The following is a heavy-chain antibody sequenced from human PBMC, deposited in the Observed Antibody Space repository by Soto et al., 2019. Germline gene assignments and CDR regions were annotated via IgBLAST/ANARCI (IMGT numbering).Heavy chain of an antibody. V-gene: IGHV3-21*06. CDR2: ISSSSDYI. J-gene: IGHJ4*02. D-gene: IGHD6-13*01. CDR1: GFTFTSYT. CDR3: ARARVYATGPLDF. Sequence: GGSLRLSCTASGFTFTSYTMNWVRQAPGKGLEWVSSISSSSDYIYYADSMKGRVTISRDNAKNSLFLDMNSLTGEDTAVYYCARARVYATGPLDFWGQGTLVTVSS.